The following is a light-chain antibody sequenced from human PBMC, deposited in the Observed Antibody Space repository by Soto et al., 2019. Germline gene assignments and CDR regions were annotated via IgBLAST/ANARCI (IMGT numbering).Light chain of an antibody. J-gene: IGKJ2*01. CDR2: GAS. CDR3: QQYGTSPYT. CDR1: QSIDSIN. V-gene: IGKV3-20*01. Sequence: EIVLTQSPGTLSLSPGERATLSCRASQSIDSINFAWYQQKPGQAPRLHIYGASSWATGVPARFSGRGSGTDFTLTISRLEPADSAVYYCQQYGTSPYTFGQGTKLEIK.